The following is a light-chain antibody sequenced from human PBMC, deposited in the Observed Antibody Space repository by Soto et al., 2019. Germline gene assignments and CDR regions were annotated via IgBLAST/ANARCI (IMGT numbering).Light chain of an antibody. CDR1: QAIRND. CDR2: EVS. Sequence: DIQMTQSPSSLSASVGDRVTITCRASQAIRNDLAWHQQKPGKAPKLLIYEVSTLQSGVPSRFSGSGSGTEFTLTISSLQPDDFATYYCQQYNSYSRTFGQGTKVDIK. V-gene: IGKV1-17*01. CDR3: QQYNSYSRT. J-gene: IGKJ1*01.